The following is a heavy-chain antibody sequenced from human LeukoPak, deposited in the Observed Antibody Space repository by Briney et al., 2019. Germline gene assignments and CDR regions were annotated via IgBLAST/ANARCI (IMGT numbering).Heavy chain of an antibody. CDR3: ARGDIVATKKTYYFDY. Sequence: ASVKVSCKASGYTFTSYGISWVRQAPGQGLEWRGWISAYNGNTNYAQKFQGRVTITADKSTSTAYMELSSLRSEDTAVYYCARGDIVATKKTYYFDYWGQGTLVTVSS. CDR2: ISAYNGNT. V-gene: IGHV1-18*01. D-gene: IGHD5-12*01. CDR1: GYTFTSYG. J-gene: IGHJ4*02.